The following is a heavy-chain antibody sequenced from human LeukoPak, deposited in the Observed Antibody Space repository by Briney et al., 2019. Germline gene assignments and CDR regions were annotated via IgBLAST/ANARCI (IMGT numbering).Heavy chain of an antibody. CDR1: GFTFDDYG. J-gene: IGHJ4*02. CDR2: INWNGGST. CDR3: ASEEESSGWYFFDY. D-gene: IGHD6-19*01. V-gene: IGHV3-20*04. Sequence: GGSLRLSCAASGFTFDDYGMSWVRQAPGKGLEWVSGINWNGGSTGYADSVKGRFTISRDNAKNPLYLQMNSLRAEDTALYYCASEEESSGWYFFDYWGQGTLVTVSS.